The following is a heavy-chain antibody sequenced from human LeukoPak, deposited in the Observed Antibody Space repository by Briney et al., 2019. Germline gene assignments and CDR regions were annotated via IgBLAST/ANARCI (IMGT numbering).Heavy chain of an antibody. CDR3: AKERGDYEEFDY. Sequence: PGGSLRLSCADSGFTFSSYGMSWVRQAPGKGLEWASSISGGGGSTYYADSVKGRFTISRDNSKNTLYLQMNSLRAEDTAVYYCAKERGDYEEFDYWGQGTLVTVSS. V-gene: IGHV3-23*01. CDR1: GFTFSSYG. J-gene: IGHJ4*02. CDR2: ISGGGGST. D-gene: IGHD4-17*01.